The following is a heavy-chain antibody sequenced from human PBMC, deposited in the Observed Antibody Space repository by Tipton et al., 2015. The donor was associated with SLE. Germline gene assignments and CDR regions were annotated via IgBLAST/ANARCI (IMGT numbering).Heavy chain of an antibody. D-gene: IGHD6-13*01. J-gene: IGHJ5*02. V-gene: IGHV4-61*02. Sequence: TLSLTCTVSGGSISSGSYYWSWIRQPAGKGLEWIGRIYTSGSTNYNPSLKSRVTISVDTSKNQFSLKLSSVTAADTAVYYCARGIAAAGAAVRYWFDPCGQGTLVTVSS. CDR2: IYTSGST. CDR1: GGSISSGSYY. CDR3: ARGIAAAGAAVRYWFDP.